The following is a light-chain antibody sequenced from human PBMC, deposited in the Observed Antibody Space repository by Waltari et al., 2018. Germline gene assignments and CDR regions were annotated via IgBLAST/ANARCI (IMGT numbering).Light chain of an antibody. CDR2: WAS. CDR1: QRVLYSSNNKNY. CDR3: QQYYSTPSWT. V-gene: IGKV4-1*01. Sequence: DIVMTQSPDSLAVSLGGRAPLNCKSRQRVLYSSNNKNYLAWYQQKQGQPPKLLIYWASTRESGVPDRFSGSGSGTDFTLTISSLQAEDVAVYYCQQYYSTPSWTFGQGTKVEIK. J-gene: IGKJ1*01.